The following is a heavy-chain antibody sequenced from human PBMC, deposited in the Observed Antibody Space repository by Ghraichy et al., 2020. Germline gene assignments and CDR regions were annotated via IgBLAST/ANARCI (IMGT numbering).Heavy chain of an antibody. D-gene: IGHD6-13*01. CDR1: GFTFSGYA. Sequence: GALRLSCAASGFTFSGYAMSWVRQAPGKGLEWVSTTSSNGGKSYYADSVKGRFTISRDNSKNTLYLQMNSLRAEDTAVYYCAKPLSSSWYHLDYWGQGTLVTVSS. V-gene: IGHV3-23*01. J-gene: IGHJ4*02. CDR3: AKPLSSSWYHLDY. CDR2: TSSNGGKS.